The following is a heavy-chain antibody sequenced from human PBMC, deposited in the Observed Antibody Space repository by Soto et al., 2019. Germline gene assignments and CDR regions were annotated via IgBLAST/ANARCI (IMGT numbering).Heavy chain of an antibody. D-gene: IGHD2-15*01. J-gene: IGHJ5*02. CDR1: GYTLTELS. V-gene: IGHV1-24*01. CDR3: ATERLGYWSGGSCYHSTGTFDP. CDR2: FDPEDGET. Sequence: AASVKVSCKVSGYTLTELSMHWVRQAPGTGLEWMGGFDPEDGETIYAQKFQGRVTMTEDTSTDTAYMELSSLRSEDTAVYYCATERLGYWSGGSCYHSTGTFDPWGQGTLVTVSS.